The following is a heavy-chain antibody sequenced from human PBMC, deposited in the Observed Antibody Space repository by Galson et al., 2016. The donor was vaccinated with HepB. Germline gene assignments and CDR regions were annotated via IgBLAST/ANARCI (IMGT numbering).Heavy chain of an antibody. CDR2: SRNKANSYTT. CDR3: ARYFQLGGRFYADY. D-gene: IGHD1-26*01. V-gene: IGHV3-72*01. CDR1: GFTFTDHY. J-gene: IGHJ4*02. Sequence: SLRLSCAASGFTFTDHYMDWLRQAPGKGLEWVGRSRNKANSYTTEYAASVKGRFSISRDTSKNSLYLQMDSLKTDDTAVYFCARYFQLGGRFYADYWGQGTLVTVSS.